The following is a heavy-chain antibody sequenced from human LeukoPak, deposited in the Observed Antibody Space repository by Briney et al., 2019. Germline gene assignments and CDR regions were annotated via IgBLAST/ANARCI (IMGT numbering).Heavy chain of an antibody. CDR3: AKDGPLLWCGPTDA. CDR2: GRPTRSGP. V-gene: IGHV3-23*01. D-gene: IGHD3-10*01. CDR1: GFTFSTQG. Sequence: PSGGSLRLSWVAPGFTFSTQGMSWVRQEAGEGLEWDAAGRPTRSGPYDPPSLKGRFIISRHTSPNTVFLQMNSQRPEDPAFYLCAKDGPLLWCGPTDARGQPILVTVSS. J-gene: IGHJ5*02.